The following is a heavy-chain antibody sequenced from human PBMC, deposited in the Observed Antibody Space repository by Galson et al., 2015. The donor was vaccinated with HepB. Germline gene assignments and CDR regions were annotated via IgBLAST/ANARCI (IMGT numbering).Heavy chain of an antibody. CDR2: IRGRGGSP. J-gene: IGHJ4*02. V-gene: IGHV3-23*01. CDR3: TKEIGYCSGGTCYRRENYFDF. Sequence: SLRLSCAASGFTFSSHAMRWVRQAPGKGLEWVAGIRGRGGSPYYADFVKARFTISRDNSKNTLDLQMNSLRAEDTAVYYCTKEIGYCSGGTCYRRENYFDFWGQGTLVTVSS. D-gene: IGHD2-15*01. CDR1: GFTFSSHA.